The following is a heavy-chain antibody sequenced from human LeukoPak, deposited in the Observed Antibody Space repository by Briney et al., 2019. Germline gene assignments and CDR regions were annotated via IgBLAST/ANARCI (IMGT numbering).Heavy chain of an antibody. CDR3: AVHLPGDYLDP. J-gene: IGHJ5*02. V-gene: IGHV1-8*01. CDR2: MNPDSGNT. CDR1: GYTFTIYD. D-gene: IGHD4-17*01. Sequence: GASVKVSCKASGYTFTIYDINWVRQAAGQGLEGMGWMNPDSGNTDFAQKFQGRVTMTRNTSISTAYMELSSLTSEDTAVYYCAVHLPGDYLDPWGQGTLVTVSS.